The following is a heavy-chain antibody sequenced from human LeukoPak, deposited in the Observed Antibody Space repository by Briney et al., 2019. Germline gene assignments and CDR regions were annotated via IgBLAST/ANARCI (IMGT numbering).Heavy chain of an antibody. Sequence: SVKVSCKASGGTFSSYAISWVRQAPGQGLEWMGGIIPIFGTANYAQKFQGRVTITTDESTSTAYMELSSLRSEDTAVYYCASDLGKYSGYDGGHDGYWGQGTLVTVSS. V-gene: IGHV1-69*05. J-gene: IGHJ4*02. CDR2: IIPIFGTA. CDR3: ASDLGKYSGYDGGHDGY. D-gene: IGHD5-12*01. CDR1: GGTFSSYA.